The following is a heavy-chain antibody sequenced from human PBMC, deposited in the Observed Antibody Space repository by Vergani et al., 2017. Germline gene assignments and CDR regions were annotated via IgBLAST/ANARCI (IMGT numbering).Heavy chain of an antibody. CDR2: ISPKTGDT. CDR3: AHSWNCGRRDWFDS. D-gene: IGHD1-26*01. Sequence: QVQLVQSGAEVKKPGGSMKVSCQASESTFSDYNIHWVRQAPGQGLQWMGWISPKTGDTDYLQRFQDRVTMTRDASTKTVYLKMTRLTSDDTAIYYCAHSWNCGRRDWFDSWGPGTLVTVSS. V-gene: IGHV1-2*02. CDR1: ESTFSDYN. J-gene: IGHJ5*01.